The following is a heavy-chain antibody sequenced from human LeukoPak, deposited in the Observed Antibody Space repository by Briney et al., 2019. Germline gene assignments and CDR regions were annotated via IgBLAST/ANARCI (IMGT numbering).Heavy chain of an antibody. J-gene: IGHJ4*02. V-gene: IGHV3-7*01. CDR3: AKSFSIAVAGHFDY. Sequence: GGSLRLSCAASGFTFSSYWMIWVRQAPGKGLEWVATIKQDGSEKYYVDSVKGRFTISRDNAKNSLFLQMNSLRAEDTAVYYCAKSFSIAVAGHFDYWGQGTLVTVSS. CDR2: IKQDGSEK. CDR1: GFTFSSYW. D-gene: IGHD6-19*01.